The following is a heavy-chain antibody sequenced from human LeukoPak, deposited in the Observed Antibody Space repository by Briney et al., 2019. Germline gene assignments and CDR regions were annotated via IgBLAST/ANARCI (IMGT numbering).Heavy chain of an antibody. J-gene: IGHJ2*01. CDR1: GGSVSSGSYY. CDR3: ARVRSSGWYSGYWYFDL. CDR2: IYYSGST. D-gene: IGHD6-19*01. V-gene: IGHV4-61*01. Sequence: SETLSLTCTVSGGSVSSGSYYWSWIRQPPGKGLEWIGYIYYSGSTNYNPSLKSRVTMSVDTSKNQFSLKLSSVTAADTAVYYCARVRSSGWYSGYWYFDLWGRGTLVTVSS.